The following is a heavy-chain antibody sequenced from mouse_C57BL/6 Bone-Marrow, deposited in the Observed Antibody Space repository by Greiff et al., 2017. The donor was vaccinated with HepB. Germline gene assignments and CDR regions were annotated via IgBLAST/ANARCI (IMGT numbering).Heavy chain of an antibody. J-gene: IGHJ2*01. Sequence: EVKLVESGGGLVQPGGSLKLSCAASGFTFSDYYMYWVRQTPEKGLEWVAYISNGGGSTYYPDTVKGRFTISRDNAKNTLYLQMSRLKSEDTAMYYCARHARYYFDYWGQGTTLTVSS. CDR3: ARHARYYFDY. V-gene: IGHV5-12*01. CDR1: GFTFSDYY. CDR2: ISNGGGST.